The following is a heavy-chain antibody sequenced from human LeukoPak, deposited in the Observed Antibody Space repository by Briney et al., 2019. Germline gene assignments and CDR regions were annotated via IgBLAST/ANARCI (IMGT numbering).Heavy chain of an antibody. J-gene: IGHJ4*02. Sequence: GGSLRLSCAASGFTFSSSGMLWVRQAPGKGLEWLAVIWYDRSTKHHADSEKGLFTISRDNSKNTLYLQMNSLRAEDTAVYYCARESGSLNFDYWGQGTLVTVSS. CDR2: IWYDRSTK. CDR1: GFTFSSSG. D-gene: IGHD1-26*01. CDR3: ARESGSLNFDY. V-gene: IGHV3-33*01.